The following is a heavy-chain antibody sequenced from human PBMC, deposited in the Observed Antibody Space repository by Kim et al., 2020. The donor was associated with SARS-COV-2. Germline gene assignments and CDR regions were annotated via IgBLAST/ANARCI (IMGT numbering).Heavy chain of an antibody. CDR3: GRATNV. J-gene: IGHJ6*02. D-gene: IGHD5-12*01. Sequence: GGSLRLSCAASGFTLSIHWMNWIRQAPGKGLEWVANIKTDGSAQYYVDSVKARSTISRDNAKNSLYLQMTSLRADDTAVYYRGRATNVRGQGLTATVTS. CDR2: IKTDGSAQ. CDR1: GFTLSIHW. V-gene: IGHV3-7*01.